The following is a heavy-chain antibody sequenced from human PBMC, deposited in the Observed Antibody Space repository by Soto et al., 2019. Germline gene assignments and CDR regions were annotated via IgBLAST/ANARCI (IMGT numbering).Heavy chain of an antibody. CDR2: IWYDGSNK. CDR3: ARGPYYYGSGSYYMYYMDV. V-gene: IGHV3-33*01. D-gene: IGHD3-10*01. Sequence: PGGSLRLSCAASGFTFSSYGMHWVRQAPGKGLEWVAVIWYDGSNKYYADSVKGRFTISRDNSKNTLYLQMNSLRAEDTAVYYCARGPYYYGSGSYYMYYMDVWGKGTTVTVSS. J-gene: IGHJ6*03. CDR1: GFTFSSYG.